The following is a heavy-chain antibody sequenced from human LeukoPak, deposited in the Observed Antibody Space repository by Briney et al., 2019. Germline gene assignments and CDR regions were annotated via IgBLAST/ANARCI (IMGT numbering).Heavy chain of an antibody. J-gene: IGHJ3*02. CDR1: GFTLSSYL. D-gene: IGHD4-23*01. V-gene: IGHV3-74*01. CDR2: INSDGSST. CDR3: ARDPGTTVEDAFDI. Sequence: GGSLRLSCAAPGFTLSSYLMHWVRQAPGKGLVWVSRINSDGSSTSYADSVKGRFTISRDNAKNTLYLQMNSLRAEDTAVYYCARDPGTTVEDAFDIWGQGTMVTVSS.